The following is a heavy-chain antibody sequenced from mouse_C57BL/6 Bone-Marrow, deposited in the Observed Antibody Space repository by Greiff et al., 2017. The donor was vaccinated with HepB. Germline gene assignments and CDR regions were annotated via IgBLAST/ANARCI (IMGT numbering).Heavy chain of an antibody. CDR2: IWWNDDK. Sequence: VKLMESGPGILQPSQTLSLTCSFSGFSLSTSNMGIGWIRQPSGKGLEWLAHIWWNDDKYYNPSLKSRLTISKDTSNNQVVLKITSVDTADTATYYCAQTLRRGPLGFAYWGQGTLVTVSA. D-gene: IGHD6-1*01. V-gene: IGHV8-5*01. J-gene: IGHJ3*01. CDR1: GFSLSTSNMG. CDR3: AQTLRRGPLGFAY.